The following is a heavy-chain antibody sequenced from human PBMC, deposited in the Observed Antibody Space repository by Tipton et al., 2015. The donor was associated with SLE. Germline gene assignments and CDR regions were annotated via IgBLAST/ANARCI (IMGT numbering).Heavy chain of an antibody. Sequence: TLSLTCTVSGGSIGSFYWSWIRQPPGKGLEWIGNIDYTANPNYSPSLKSRVTISIDTSTNHFSLKLRSVTAADTAVYYCARGIAAPGWFDPWGQGTLVTVSS. D-gene: IGHD6-13*01. V-gene: IGHV4-59*12. J-gene: IGHJ5*02. CDR3: ARGIAAPGWFDP. CDR2: IDYTANP. CDR1: GGSIGSFY.